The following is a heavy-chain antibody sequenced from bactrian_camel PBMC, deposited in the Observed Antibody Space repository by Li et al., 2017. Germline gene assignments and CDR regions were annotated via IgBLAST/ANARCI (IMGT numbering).Heavy chain of an antibody. V-gene: IGHV3S63*01. CDR3: ASPNYGLH. J-gene: IGHJ4*01. D-gene: IGHD5*01. CDR2: ISSDGSS. CDR1: GFTFDDSD. Sequence: HVQLVESGGGSGQAGGSLRLSCTASGFTFDDSDMGWYRQAPGNACELVSTISSDGSSNYADSVKGRFNISRDNAKNTVYLQMNSLKSEDTALYYCASPNYGLHWGQGTQVTVS.